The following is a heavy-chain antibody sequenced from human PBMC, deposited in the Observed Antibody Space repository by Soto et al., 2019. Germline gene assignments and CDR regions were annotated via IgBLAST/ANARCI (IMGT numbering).Heavy chain of an antibody. D-gene: IGHD5-12*01. CDR1: GFTFSSYA. V-gene: IGHV3-23*01. Sequence: SGGSLRLSCAASGFTFSSYAMSWVRQAPGKGLEWVSAISGSGGSTYYADSVKGRFTISRDNSKNTLYLQMNSLRAEDTAVYYCAKGWLRSGYYFDYWGQGTLVTVSS. J-gene: IGHJ4*02. CDR2: ISGSGGST. CDR3: AKGWLRSGYYFDY.